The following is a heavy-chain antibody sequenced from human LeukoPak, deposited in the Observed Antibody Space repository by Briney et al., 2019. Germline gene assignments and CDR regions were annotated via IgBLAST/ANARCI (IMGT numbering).Heavy chain of an antibody. Sequence: GGSLRLSCAASGFTFSSYEMNWVRQAPGKGLEWVSYISGSGSNMYYADSVKGRSTISRDNAKNSLYLQMYSLRADDTAVYFCARARIDYWGQGTLVTVSS. V-gene: IGHV3-48*03. D-gene: IGHD1-14*01. J-gene: IGHJ4*02. CDR2: ISGSGSNM. CDR3: ARARIDY. CDR1: GFTFSSYE.